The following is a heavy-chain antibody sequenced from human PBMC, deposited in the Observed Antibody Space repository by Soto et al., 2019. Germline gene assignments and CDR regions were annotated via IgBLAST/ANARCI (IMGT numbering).Heavy chain of an antibody. V-gene: IGHV3-23*01. CDR3: AKRSSSSTFDY. CDR1: GFTFSSYA. Sequence: ESGGGLVQPGESLRLSCAASGFTFSSYAMSWVRQAPGKGLEWVSGISGSDDSTYYADSVKGRFTISRDNSKNTLYLQMNSLRAEDTAVYYCAKRSSSSTFDYWGQGTLVTVSS. D-gene: IGHD6-6*01. J-gene: IGHJ4*02. CDR2: ISGSDDST.